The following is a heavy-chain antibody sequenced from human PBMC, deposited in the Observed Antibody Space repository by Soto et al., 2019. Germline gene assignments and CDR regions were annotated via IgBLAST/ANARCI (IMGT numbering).Heavy chain of an antibody. J-gene: IGHJ3*02. V-gene: IGHV4-39*01. CDR3: ARLRFDFWAFDI. D-gene: IGHD3-3*01. Sequence: QLQLQESGPGLARASETLSLTCTVSGGSITTHTHYWAWIRQTPGEGLEWIATIHHGGTTYYNPSLESRVTISVDTSKNQFALKLSSVTAADTAVYYGARLRFDFWAFDIWGQGTKVTVSS. CDR2: IHHGGTT. CDR1: GGSITTHTHY.